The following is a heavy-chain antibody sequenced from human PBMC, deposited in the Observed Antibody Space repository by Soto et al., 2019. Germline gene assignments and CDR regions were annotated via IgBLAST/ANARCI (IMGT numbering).Heavy chain of an antibody. J-gene: IGHJ4*02. Sequence: GGSLRLSCAASGFTFSDYYMSWIRQAPGKGLEWVSYISSSSSYTNYADSVKGRFTISRDNAKNSLYLQMNSLRAEDTAVYYCARSPQGTPWPYYFDYWGQGTLLTASS. V-gene: IGHV3-11*06. CDR1: GFTFSDYY. CDR3: ARSPQGTPWPYYFDY. CDR2: ISSSSSYT.